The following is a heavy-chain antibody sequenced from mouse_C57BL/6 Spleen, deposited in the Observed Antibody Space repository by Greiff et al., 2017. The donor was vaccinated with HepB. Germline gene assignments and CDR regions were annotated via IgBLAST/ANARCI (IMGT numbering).Heavy chain of an antibody. J-gene: IGHJ2*01. V-gene: IGHV3-6*01. CDR3: ARGTTGPFDY. CDR1: GYSITSGYY. CDR2: ISYDGSN. Sequence: EVKLQESGPGLVKPSQSLSLTCSVTGYSITSGYYWNWIRQFPGNKLEWMGYISYDGSNNYNPSLKNRISITRDTSKNQFFLKLNSVTTEDTATYYCARGTTGPFDYWGQGTTLTVSS. D-gene: IGHD4-1*02.